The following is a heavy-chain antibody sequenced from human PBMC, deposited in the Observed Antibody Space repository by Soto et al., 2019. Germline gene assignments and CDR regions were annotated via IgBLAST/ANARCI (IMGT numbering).Heavy chain of an antibody. V-gene: IGHV4-39*01. D-gene: IGHD3-22*01. Sequence: QLQLQESGPGLVKPSETLSLTCRVSDGSMNSDSSYWGWIRQPPGKGLEWIGVINHSGSTYHNLSLKGRFPMSVDSSRNQFSLKLTSMTAADTAVYYWARLGGYVSVGYYYLWDSWGHVTLVTVSS. CDR1: DGSMNSDSSY. CDR2: INHSGST. J-gene: IGHJ5*01. CDR3: ARLGGYVSVGYYYLWDS.